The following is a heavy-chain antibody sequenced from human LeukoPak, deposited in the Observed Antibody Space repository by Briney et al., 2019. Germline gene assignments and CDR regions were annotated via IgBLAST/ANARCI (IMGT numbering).Heavy chain of an antibody. Sequence: PSETLSLTCTVSGGSISSSSYYWGWIRQPPGKGLEWIGSIYYSGSTYYNPSLKSRVTISVDTSKNQFSLKLSSVTAADTAVYYCARVPKRIAAAGGPFDPWGQGTLVTVSS. V-gene: IGHV4-39*07. CDR2: IYYSGST. J-gene: IGHJ5*02. CDR1: GGSISSSSYY. CDR3: ARVPKRIAAAGGPFDP. D-gene: IGHD6-13*01.